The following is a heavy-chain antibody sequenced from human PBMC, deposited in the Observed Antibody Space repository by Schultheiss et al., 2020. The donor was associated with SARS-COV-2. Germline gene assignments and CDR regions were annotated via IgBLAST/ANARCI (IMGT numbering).Heavy chain of an antibody. Sequence: GGSLRLSCAASGFTFSSYAMHWVRQAPGKGLEWVSAISGSGGSIGYADSVKGRFTISRENAKNSLYLQMNSLRAGDTAVYYCARGTGYCSGGSCGDWFDPWGQGTLVTVSS. CDR1: GFTFSSYA. V-gene: IGHV3/OR16-10*01. J-gene: IGHJ5*02. CDR3: ARGTGYCSGGSCGDWFDP. CDR2: ISGSGGSI. D-gene: IGHD2-15*01.